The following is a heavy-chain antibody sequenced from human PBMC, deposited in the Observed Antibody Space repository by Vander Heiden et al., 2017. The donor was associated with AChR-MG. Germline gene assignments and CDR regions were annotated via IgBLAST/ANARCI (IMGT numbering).Heavy chain of an antibody. Sequence: EVHLVESGGGLVQVGGSLRLSCAASGFTFNKYWMSWVRQAPGKGLEWVANVKQDGSEQYYVDSVKGRFTISRDNAKNSLYLQMNSLRAEDTAVYYCARDRLNNDFWSGGDYWGQGILVTVSS. J-gene: IGHJ4*02. D-gene: IGHD3-3*01. V-gene: IGHV3-7*01. CDR1: GFTFNKYW. CDR2: VKQDGSEQ. CDR3: ARDRLNNDFWSGGDY.